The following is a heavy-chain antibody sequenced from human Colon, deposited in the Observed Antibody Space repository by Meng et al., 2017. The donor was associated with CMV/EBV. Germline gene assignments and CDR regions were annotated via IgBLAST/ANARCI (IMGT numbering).Heavy chain of an antibody. J-gene: IGHJ6*02. V-gene: IGHV3-48*03. CDR1: GFTFSLYE. CDR2: ISSSDSTT. D-gene: IGHD2-2*01. CDR3: ARFNIAVVSGTEYYGMDV. Sequence: GESLKISCAASGFTFSLYEMNWVRQAPGKGLEWVSYISSSDSTTSYADSVKGRFTISRDHAKNSLYLQMNSLRAEDTAVYYCARFNIAVVSGTEYYGMDVWGQGTTVTVSS.